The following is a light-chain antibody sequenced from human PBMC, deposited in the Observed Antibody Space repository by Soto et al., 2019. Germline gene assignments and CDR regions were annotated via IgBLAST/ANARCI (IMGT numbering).Light chain of an antibody. Sequence: IVFAHSSGTLSLSPVARATLSCRASQSDTSNYLAWYQQKPGHAPRHLIYCATNRATGIPDRCSGSGSGTDFSLTISRMEPEDYAVYYCQQYGSSPGWTFGQGTKVDIK. CDR3: QQYGSSPGWT. CDR1: QSDTSNY. CDR2: CAT. J-gene: IGKJ1*01. V-gene: IGKV3-20*01.